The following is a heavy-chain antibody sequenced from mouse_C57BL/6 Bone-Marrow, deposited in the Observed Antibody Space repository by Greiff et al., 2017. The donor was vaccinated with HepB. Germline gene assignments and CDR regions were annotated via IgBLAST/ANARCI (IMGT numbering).Heavy chain of an antibody. CDR1: GYTFTEYT. D-gene: IGHD1-1*01. V-gene: IGHV1-62-2*01. CDR2: FYPGSGSI. J-gene: IGHJ3*01. CDR3: ARHEEEVIYYYGSSYGAWFAY. Sequence: LVKPGASVKLSCQASGYTFTEYTIHWVKQRSGQGLEWIGWFYPGSGSIKYNEKFKDKATLTADKSSSTVYMELSRLTSEDSAVYFCARHEEEVIYYYGSSYGAWFAYWGQGTLVTVSA.